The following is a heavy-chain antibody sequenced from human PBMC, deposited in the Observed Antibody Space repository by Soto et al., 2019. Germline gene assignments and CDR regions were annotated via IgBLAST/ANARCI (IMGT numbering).Heavy chain of an antibody. D-gene: IGHD3-3*01. Sequence: EVQLVESGGGLVQPGGSLRLSCAASGFTFSSYSMNWVRQAPGKGLEWVSYISSSSSTIYYADSVKGRFTISRDNAKNSLHLQMNSLRDEDTAVYYCARGRAQYYDFWSGYFDYWGQGTLVTVSS. J-gene: IGHJ4*02. V-gene: IGHV3-48*02. CDR2: ISSSSSTI. CDR1: GFTFSSYS. CDR3: ARGRAQYYDFWSGYFDY.